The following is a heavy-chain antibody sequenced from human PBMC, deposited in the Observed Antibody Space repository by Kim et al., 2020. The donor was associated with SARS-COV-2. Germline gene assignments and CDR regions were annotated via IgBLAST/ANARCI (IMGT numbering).Heavy chain of an antibody. CDR1: GFTFSSYA. Sequence: GGSLRLSCAASGFTFSSYAMSWVRQAPGKGLEWVSVIYSGGSSTYYADSVKGRFTISRDNSKNTLYLQMNSLRAEDTAVYYCAKGTPYYYDSSGYYFDYWGQVTLVTVSS. J-gene: IGHJ4*02. D-gene: IGHD3-22*01. CDR3: AKGTPYYYDSSGYYFDY. CDR2: IYSGGSST. V-gene: IGHV3-23*03.